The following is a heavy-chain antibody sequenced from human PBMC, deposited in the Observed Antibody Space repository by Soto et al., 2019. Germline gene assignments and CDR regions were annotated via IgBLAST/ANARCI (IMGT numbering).Heavy chain of an antibody. D-gene: IGHD1-26*01. CDR2: IWYDGSNK. Sequence: GGSLRLSCAGSGFTFSSYGMHWVRQAPGKGLEWVAVIWYDGSNKYYADSVKGRFTISRDNSKNTLYLQMNSLRAEDTAVYYCARDTPWELAGFFDYWGQGTLVTVAS. J-gene: IGHJ4*02. CDR1: GFTFSSYG. V-gene: IGHV3-33*01. CDR3: ARDTPWELAGFFDY.